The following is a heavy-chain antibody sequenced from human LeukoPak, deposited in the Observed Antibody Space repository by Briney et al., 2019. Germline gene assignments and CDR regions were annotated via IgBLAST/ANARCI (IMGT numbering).Heavy chain of an antibody. V-gene: IGHV1-46*01. Sequence: ASVKVSCKASGYTFTSYYMHWVRQAPGQGLEWMGIINPSGGSATYAQKSQGRVTMTRDTSTSTVYMEVRSLRSEDTAVYYCARSSFYGSGYYFDYWGQGTLVTVSS. CDR2: INPSGGSA. CDR3: ARSSFYGSGYYFDY. J-gene: IGHJ4*02. D-gene: IGHD3-10*01. CDR1: GYTFTSYY.